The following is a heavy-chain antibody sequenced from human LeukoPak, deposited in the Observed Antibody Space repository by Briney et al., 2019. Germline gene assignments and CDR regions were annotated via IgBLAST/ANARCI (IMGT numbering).Heavy chain of an antibody. V-gene: IGHV3-74*01. CDR1: GHYW. CDR3: VSFYETY. CDR2: INSDGSWT. J-gene: IGHJ4*02. Sequence: GGSLRLSCAASGHYWMHWVRQAPGKGLVWVSHINSDGSWTSYADSVKGRFTISKDNAKNTVYLQMNNLRAEDTAVYYCVSFYETYWGRGTLVTVSS. D-gene: IGHD2-2*01.